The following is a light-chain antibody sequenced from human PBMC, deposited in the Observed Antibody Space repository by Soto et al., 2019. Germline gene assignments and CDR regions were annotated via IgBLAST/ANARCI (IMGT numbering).Light chain of an antibody. CDR3: QQDYDYPLT. J-gene: IGKJ4*01. CDR1: QAIRND. CDR2: AAS. V-gene: IGKV1-6*01. Sequence: AIQMTQSPSSLSASVGDRVSITCRASQAIRNDLGWYQQKPGKAPKLLIHAASSLQSGVPSRFSGSGSGTDFTLTISSLQPEDFATYYCQQDYDYPLTFGGGTKVDIK.